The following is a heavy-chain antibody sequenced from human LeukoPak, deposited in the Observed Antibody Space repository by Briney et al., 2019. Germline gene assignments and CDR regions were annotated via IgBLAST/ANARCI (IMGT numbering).Heavy chain of an antibody. J-gene: IGHJ5*02. CDR2: IKQDGSVN. V-gene: IGHV3-7*05. D-gene: IGHD5-24*01. CDR1: GFTFSNYW. Sequence: GGSLRLSCAASGFTFSNYWMIWVRQAPGKGLEWVGNIKQDGSVNRYADSVRGRSTISRDNAQTSLYLQMNSLRAEDTAVYYCARASNPWLQLTWGQGTLVTVSS. CDR3: ARASNPWLQLT.